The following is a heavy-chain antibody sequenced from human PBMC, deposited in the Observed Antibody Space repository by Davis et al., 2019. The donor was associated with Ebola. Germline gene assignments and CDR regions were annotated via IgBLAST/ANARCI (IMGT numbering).Heavy chain of an antibody. J-gene: IGHJ4*02. CDR2: INPSGGST. CDR1: GYTFTSYY. CDR3: ARDSGDYSSDY. D-gene: IGHD4-17*01. V-gene: IGHV1-46*01. Sequence: AASVKVSCKASGYTFTSYYMHWVRQAPGQGLEWMGIINPSGGSTSYAQKFQGRVTMTRDTSTSTAYMELRSLRSDDTAVYYCARDSGDYSSDYWGQGTLVTVSS.